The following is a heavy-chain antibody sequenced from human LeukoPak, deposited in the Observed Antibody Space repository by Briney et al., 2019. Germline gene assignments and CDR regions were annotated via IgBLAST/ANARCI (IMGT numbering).Heavy chain of an antibody. D-gene: IGHD3-22*01. CDR1: GFTFSSYA. J-gene: IGHJ4*02. V-gene: IGHV3-23*01. CDR3: AKDLRYYDSSGYFY. Sequence: GGSLRLSCAASGFTFSSYAMSWVRQAPGKGLEWVSAISGSGGSIYYADSVKGRFTISRDNSKNTLYLQMNSLRAEDTAVYYCAKDLRYYDSSGYFYWGQGTLVTVSS. CDR2: ISGSGGSI.